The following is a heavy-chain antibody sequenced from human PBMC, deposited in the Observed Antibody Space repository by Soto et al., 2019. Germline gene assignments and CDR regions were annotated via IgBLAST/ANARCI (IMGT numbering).Heavy chain of an antibody. CDR1: GFTFSSYA. Sequence: GGSLRLSCAASGFTFSSYAMSWVRQAPGKGLEWVSAISGSGGSTYYADSVKGRFTISRDNSKNTLYLQMNSLRAEDTAVYYCAKGSVVVPAAIDYYYMDVWGKGTTVTVSS. D-gene: IGHD2-2*02. V-gene: IGHV3-23*01. CDR2: ISGSGGST. J-gene: IGHJ6*03. CDR3: AKGSVVVPAAIDYYYMDV.